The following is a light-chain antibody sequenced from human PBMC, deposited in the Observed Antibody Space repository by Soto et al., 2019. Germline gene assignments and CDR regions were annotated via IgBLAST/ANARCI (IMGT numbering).Light chain of an antibody. CDR3: TSWSTSTTMI. CDR2: DVN. V-gene: IGLV2-14*03. CDR1: SSDIRPYNF. J-gene: IGLJ2*01. Sequence: QSALTQPASVSGSPGQSITISCTGTSSDIRPYNFVSWYQQHPGKAPKLMLYDVNIRPSGVSNRFSGSKSGNTASLTISGLQAEDEADYYCTSWSTSTTMIFGGGTKLTVL.